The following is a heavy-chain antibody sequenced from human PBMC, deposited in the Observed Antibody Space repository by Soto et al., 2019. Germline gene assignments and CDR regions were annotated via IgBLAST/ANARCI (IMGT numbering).Heavy chain of an antibody. D-gene: IGHD6-19*01. V-gene: IGHV1-46*01. CDR1: GYTLTTYF. J-gene: IGHJ4*02. Sequence: ASVKVSCKASGYTLTTYFIHWVRQAPGQGLEWMGIVRPSGGNTAYAQRFQGRLTMTRDTSTSTVYMELSSLRSDDTAVYYCARDGSAWDLDYWRQGTLGTSPQ. CDR3: ARDGSAWDLDY. CDR2: VRPSGGNT.